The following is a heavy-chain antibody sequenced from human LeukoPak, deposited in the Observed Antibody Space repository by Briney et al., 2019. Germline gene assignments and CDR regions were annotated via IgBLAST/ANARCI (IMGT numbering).Heavy chain of an antibody. CDR3: AKDIPYYYDSNVYY. CDR1: GFTFSSYE. V-gene: IGHV3-23*01. CDR2: ISGSGGST. D-gene: IGHD3-22*01. J-gene: IGHJ4*02. Sequence: PGGSLRLSCAASGFTFSSYEMNWVRQAPGQGLEWVSAISGSGGSTYYADSVKGRFTISRDNSKNTLYLQMNSLSAGDTAVYYCAKDIPYYYDSNVYYWGQGTLVTVSS.